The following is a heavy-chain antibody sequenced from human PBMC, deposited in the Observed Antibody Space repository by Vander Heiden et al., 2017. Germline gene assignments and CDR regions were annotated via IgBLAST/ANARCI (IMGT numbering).Heavy chain of an antibody. CDR3: AFDFWSGYYGP. CDR2: ISSGGSNT. D-gene: IGHD3-3*01. V-gene: IGHV3-23*03. J-gene: IGHJ5*02. Sequence: VQLFPSVGDLVQPGGSLRLSSAAPGFTFSSYAMNWVRQAPGKGLEWVSSISSGGSNTYYADSVRGRFTISRDNSKNTLYLQMDSLRAEDRAVYYCAFDFWSGYYGPWGQGTLVTVSS. CDR1: GFTFSSYA.